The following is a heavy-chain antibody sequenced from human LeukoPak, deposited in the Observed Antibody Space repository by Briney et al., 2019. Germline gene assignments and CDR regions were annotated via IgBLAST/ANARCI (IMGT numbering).Heavy chain of an antibody. V-gene: IGHV3-48*04. CDR3: AKDVKYSSSSVDY. J-gene: IGHJ4*02. CDR2: ISSSSSTI. Sequence: GGSLRLSCAASGFTFSTYSMNWVRQAPGKRLEWVSYISSSSSTISYADSVKGRFTISRDNAKNSLYLQMASLRAEDTAVYYCAKDVKYSSSSVDYWGQGTLVTVSS. D-gene: IGHD6-6*01. CDR1: GFTFSTYS.